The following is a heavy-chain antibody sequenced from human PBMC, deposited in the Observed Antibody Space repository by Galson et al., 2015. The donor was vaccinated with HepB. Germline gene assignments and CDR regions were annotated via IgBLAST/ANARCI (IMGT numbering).Heavy chain of an antibody. J-gene: IGHJ4*02. CDR2: INHSGST. V-gene: IGHV4-34*01. D-gene: IGHD5-24*01. CDR1: VGSFSGYY. CDR3: AREKYRMATRTHDY. Sequence: ATLSLTFSVYVGSFSGYYWSCIRQPPGKGLELIWEINHSGSTNYNPSLKSRVTISVDTSKNQFSLKQSSVTAADTAVYYCAREKYRMATRTHDYWGKGTLVTVSS.